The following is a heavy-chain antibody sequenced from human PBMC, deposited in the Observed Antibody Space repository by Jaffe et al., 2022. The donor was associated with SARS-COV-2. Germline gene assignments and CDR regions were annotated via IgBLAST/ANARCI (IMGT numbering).Heavy chain of an antibody. CDR3: ARDRFWSYADSYYYYGMDV. CDR1: GFTFSSYS. J-gene: IGHJ6*02. V-gene: IGHV3-21*01. Sequence: EVQLVESGGGLVKPGGSLRLSCAASGFTFSSYSMNWVRQAPGKGLEWVSSISSSSSYIYYADSVKGRFTISRDNAKNSLYLQMNSLRAEDTAVYYCARDRFWSYADSYYYYGMDVWGQGTTVTVSS. D-gene: IGHD3-3*01. CDR2: ISSSSSYI.